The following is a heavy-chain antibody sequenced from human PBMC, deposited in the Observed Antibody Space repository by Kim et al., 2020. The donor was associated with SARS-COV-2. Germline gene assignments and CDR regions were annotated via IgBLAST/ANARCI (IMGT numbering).Heavy chain of an antibody. J-gene: IGHJ2*01. Sequence: SETLSLTCAVYGGSFSGFYWSWIRQPPGRGLEWIGEINHSGRTNYNPSLMSRVIISADTSKNQFSLMRTSVIAADTAAYYCVRRLSNIFGSGIDNFDLWG. CDR2: INHSGRT. CDR3: VRRLSNIFGSGIDNFDL. CDR1: GGSFSGFY. D-gene: IGHD3-10*01. V-gene: IGHV4-34*01.